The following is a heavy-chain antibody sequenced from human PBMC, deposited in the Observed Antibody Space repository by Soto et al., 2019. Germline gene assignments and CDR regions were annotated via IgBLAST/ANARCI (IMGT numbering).Heavy chain of an antibody. D-gene: IGHD3-22*01. CDR2: IFPSDSDT. CDR1: GYRVTSYW. J-gene: IGHJ5*02. V-gene: IGHV5-51*01. CDR3: ARKDKSGYFNWFDP. Sequence: GDSLKISCRTSGYRVTSYWIAWVRQMPGKGLGWMGIIFPSDSDTRYSPSFQGQVTISADRSTSTVFLQWASLKASDTAVYFCARKDKSGYFNWFDPWGQGTLVTVSS.